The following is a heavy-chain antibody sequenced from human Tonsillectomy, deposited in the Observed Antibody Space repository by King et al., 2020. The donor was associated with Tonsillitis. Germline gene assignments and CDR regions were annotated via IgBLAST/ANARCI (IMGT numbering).Heavy chain of an antibody. CDR2: IYYSGNT. D-gene: IGHD2-2*01. J-gene: IGHJ6*03. CDR3: AGRIVVPAATGGYMDV. Sequence: QVQLQESGPGLVKPSETLSLTCTVSGDSISSISYYWGWIRQPPGKGLEWIGSIYYSGNTYHNPSLKSRVTISVDTSKNQFSLKLYSVTAADTAVYYCAGRIVVPAATGGYMDVWGKGTTVTVSS. V-gene: IGHV4-39*01. CDR1: GDSISSISYY.